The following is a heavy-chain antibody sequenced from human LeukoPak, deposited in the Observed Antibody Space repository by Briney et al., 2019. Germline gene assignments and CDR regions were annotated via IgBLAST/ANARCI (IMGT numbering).Heavy chain of an antibody. CDR1: GFTFSSYA. J-gene: IGHJ4*02. D-gene: IGHD6-13*01. V-gene: IGHV3-23*01. CDR2: ISGSGGST. CDR3: AKDKSGYSSSWYVGGTFDY. Sequence: PGGSLRLSCAASGFTFSSYAMSWVRQAPGKGLEWVSAISGSGGSTYYADSVKGRFTISRDNSKNTLYLQMNSLRAEDTAVYYCAKDKSGYSSSWYVGGTFDYWGQGTLVTVSS.